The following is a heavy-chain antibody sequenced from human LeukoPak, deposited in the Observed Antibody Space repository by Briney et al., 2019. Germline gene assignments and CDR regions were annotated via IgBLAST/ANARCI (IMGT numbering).Heavy chain of an antibody. J-gene: IGHJ4*02. CDR3: ARTYADYYGSGSYYFDY. Sequence: SETLSLTCTVSGGSISSYYWSWIRQPPGKGLEWIGYIYYSGSTNYNPSLKSRVTISVDTSKNQFSLKLSSVTAADTAVYYCARTYADYYGSGSYYFDYWGQGTLVTVSS. V-gene: IGHV4-59*12. CDR1: GGSISSYY. D-gene: IGHD3-10*01. CDR2: IYYSGST.